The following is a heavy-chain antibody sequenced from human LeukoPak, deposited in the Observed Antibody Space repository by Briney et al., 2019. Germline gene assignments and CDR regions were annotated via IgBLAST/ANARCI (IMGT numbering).Heavy chain of an antibody. CDR2: IYYSGST. Sequence: SETLSLTCTVSGGSISSYYWSWIRQPPGQGLEWVGYIYYSGSTNYNPSLKSRVTISVDTFKNQFSLKLNSVTAADTAVYYCARGKQWLVHSYWGQGTLVTVSS. J-gene: IGHJ4*02. CDR1: GGSISSYY. D-gene: IGHD6-19*01. V-gene: IGHV4-59*01. CDR3: ARGKQWLVHSY.